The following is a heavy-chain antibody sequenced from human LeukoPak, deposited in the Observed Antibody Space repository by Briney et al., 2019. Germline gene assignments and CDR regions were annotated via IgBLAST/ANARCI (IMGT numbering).Heavy chain of an antibody. D-gene: IGHD3-22*01. CDR3: VKEVYYYDSSGHSFDY. V-gene: IGHV3-64D*09. J-gene: IGHJ4*02. CDR1: GFTFSSYA. CDR2: ISRNVGST. Sequence: GGSLRLSCSASGFTFSSYAMHWVRQAPGKGLEYVSGISRNVGSTYYAASVKGRFTISRDNSKNTLNLQLNTLRAEDTAVYYCVKEVYYYDSSGHSFDYWGQGTLVTVSS.